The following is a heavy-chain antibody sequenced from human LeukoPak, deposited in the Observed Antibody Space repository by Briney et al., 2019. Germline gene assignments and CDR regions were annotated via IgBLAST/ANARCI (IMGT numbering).Heavy chain of an antibody. CDR2: IYTSGST. D-gene: IGHD3-3*01. V-gene: IGHV4-61*02. CDR3: ARALTYYDFWSGFSFDI. CDR1: GGSISSGSYY. J-gene: IGHJ3*02. Sequence: SETLSLTCTVSGGSISSGSYYWSWIRQPAGKGLEWIGRIYTSGSTNYNPSLKSRVTISVDTSKNQFSLKLSSVTAVDTAVYYCARALTYYDFWSGFSFDIWGQGTMVTVSS.